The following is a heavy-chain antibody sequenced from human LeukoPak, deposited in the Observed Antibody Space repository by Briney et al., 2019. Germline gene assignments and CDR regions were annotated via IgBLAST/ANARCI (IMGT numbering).Heavy chain of an antibody. CDR2: IIPIFGTA. J-gene: IGHJ4*02. CDR1: GGTFSSYA. D-gene: IGHD2-2*01. Sequence: ASVKVPCKASGGTFSSYAISWVRQAPGQGLEWMGGIIPIFGTANYAQKFQGRVTITADESTSTAYMELSSLRSEDTAVYYCARESGYCSSTSCFPFDYWGQGTLVTVSS. V-gene: IGHV1-69*01. CDR3: ARESGYCSSTSCFPFDY.